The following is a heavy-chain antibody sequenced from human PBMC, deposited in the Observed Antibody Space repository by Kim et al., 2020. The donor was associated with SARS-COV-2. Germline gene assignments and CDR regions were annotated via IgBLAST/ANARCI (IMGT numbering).Heavy chain of an antibody. CDR1: GGSFSGYY. J-gene: IGHJ4*02. D-gene: IGHD3-10*01. Sequence: SETLSLTCAVYGGSFSGYYWSWIRQPPGKGLEWVGEINHSGSTNYNPYLKSRVTISVDTSKNQFSLRLSSVTAADTAGYYCARFGDLFDYWGQGTLVTVSS. V-gene: IGHV4-34*01. CDR3: ARFGDLFDY. CDR2: INHSGST.